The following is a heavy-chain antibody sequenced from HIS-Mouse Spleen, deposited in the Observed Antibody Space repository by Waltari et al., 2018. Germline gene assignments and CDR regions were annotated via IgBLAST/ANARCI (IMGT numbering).Heavy chain of an antibody. CDR3: ARVQIFGVVIIYFGY. V-gene: IGHV1-18*01. D-gene: IGHD3-3*01. J-gene: IGHJ4*02. CDR1: GYTFTSYG. Sequence: QVQLVQSGAEVKKPGASVKVSCKASGYTFTSYGISWVRQAPGQGLEGMGWLIAYQGHTKYAPKLQGREPMTTATSASTAYMELRSLRADDTDVYYCARVQIFGVVIIYFGYWGQGTLVTVSS. CDR2: LIAYQGHT.